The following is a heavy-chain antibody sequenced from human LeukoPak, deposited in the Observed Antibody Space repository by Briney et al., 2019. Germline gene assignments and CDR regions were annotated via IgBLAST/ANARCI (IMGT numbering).Heavy chain of an antibody. CDR2: IIPIFGTA. CDR1: GGTFSSYA. Sequence: SVKVSCKASGGTFSSYAISWVRQAPGQGLECMGGIIPIFGTANYAQKFQGRVTITADESTSTAYMELSSLRSEDTAVYYCAREAHPYCTNGVCYTGFDYWGQGTLVTVSS. D-gene: IGHD2-8*01. V-gene: IGHV1-69*01. CDR3: AREAHPYCTNGVCYTGFDY. J-gene: IGHJ4*02.